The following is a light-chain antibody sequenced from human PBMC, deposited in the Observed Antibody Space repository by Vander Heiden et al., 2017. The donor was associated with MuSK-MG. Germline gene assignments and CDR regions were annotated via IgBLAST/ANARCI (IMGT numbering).Light chain of an antibody. CDR3: QSYDTTTVV. CDR2: EDN. Sequence: NFMLTQPHSVSESPGKTVTISCTRSSGSIASKYVQWYQQRPGSSPTTVIYEDNQRPSGVPDRFSGSIDSSSNSASLTISGLTPEDEADYYCQSYDTTTVVFGGGTKLTVL. V-gene: IGLV6-57*01. CDR1: SGSIASKY. J-gene: IGLJ2*01.